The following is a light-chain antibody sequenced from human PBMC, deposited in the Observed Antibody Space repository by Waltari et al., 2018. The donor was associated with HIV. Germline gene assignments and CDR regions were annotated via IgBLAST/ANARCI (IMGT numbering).Light chain of an antibody. Sequence: DIQMTQSPSSLSASVAHSVTIPCRARQTVTSYLNWYQQRPGKAPNLLIYAASTLQSGVPPRFNGSGSATDYTLTISSLQPEDSATYFCQQSHSIPYTFGQGTKLEIQ. CDR3: QQSHSIPYT. V-gene: IGKV1-39*01. J-gene: IGKJ2*01. CDR1: QTVTSY. CDR2: AAS.